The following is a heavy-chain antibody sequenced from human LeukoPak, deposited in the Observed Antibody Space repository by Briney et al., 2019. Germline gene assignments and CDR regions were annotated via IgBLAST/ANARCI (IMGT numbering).Heavy chain of an antibody. D-gene: IGHD3-22*01. CDR3: ASLGWSNHYYYDSSGYVDY. Sequence: GGSLRLSCAASGFTFSSYGMHWVRQAPGKGLEWVAFIRYDGSNKYYADSVKGRFTISRDNSKNTLYLQMNSLRAEDTAVYYCASLGWSNHYYYDSSGYVDYWGQGTLVTVSS. CDR1: GFTFSSYG. V-gene: IGHV3-30*02. CDR2: IRYDGSNK. J-gene: IGHJ4*02.